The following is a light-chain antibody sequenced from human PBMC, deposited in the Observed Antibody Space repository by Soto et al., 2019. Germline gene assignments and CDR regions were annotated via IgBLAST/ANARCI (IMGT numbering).Light chain of an antibody. V-gene: IGLV1-44*01. CDR3: AAWDDSLSVVL. J-gene: IGLJ2*01. CDR1: NSNIGSNT. CDR2: GNN. Sequence: QSVLTQPPSASGTPGQRVTISCSGSNSNIGSNTVNWYQQFPGTAPKLLIDGNNQRPSGVAARFSGSKSGTSASLAISGLQSGDEADYYCAAWDDSLSVVLFGGGTKVTVL.